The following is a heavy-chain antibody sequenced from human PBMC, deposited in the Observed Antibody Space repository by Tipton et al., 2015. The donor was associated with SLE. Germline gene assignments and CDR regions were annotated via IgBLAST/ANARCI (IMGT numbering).Heavy chain of an antibody. J-gene: IGHJ4*02. CDR3: ARVAPSEVFDY. CDR1: GESFSGYY. Sequence: TLSLTCAVYGESFSGYYWSWIRQPPGKGLEWIGEINHSGSTNYNPSLRSRVRISVDMSKNQVSLKLSSVTAADTAVYYCARVAPSEVFDYWGQGTLVTVSS. V-gene: IGHV4-34*01. CDR2: INHSGST.